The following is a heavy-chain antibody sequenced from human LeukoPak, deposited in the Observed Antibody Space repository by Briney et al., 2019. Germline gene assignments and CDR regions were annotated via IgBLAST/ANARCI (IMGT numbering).Heavy chain of an antibody. CDR3: ARLADVAAAAASWFDP. V-gene: IGHV4-39*01. CDR2: IYYSGST. D-gene: IGHD6-13*01. CDR1: GGSISSSSYY. Sequence: SETLSLTCTVSGGSISSSSYYWGWIRQPPGKGLEWIGSIYYSGSTYYNPSLKSRVTISVDTSKNQFSLKLSSVTAADTAVYYCARLADVAAAAASWFDPWGQGTLVTVSS. J-gene: IGHJ5*02.